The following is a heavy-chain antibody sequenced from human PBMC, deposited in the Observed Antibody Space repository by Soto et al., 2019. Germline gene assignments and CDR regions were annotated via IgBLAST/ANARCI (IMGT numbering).Heavy chain of an antibody. CDR2: ISNSGGRT. J-gene: IGHJ4*02. CDR1: GFTFSSYA. Sequence: RLSCAASGFTFSSYAMSWVRQAPGKGLEWVSTISNSGGRTYYADSVKGRFTISRNNPKNTLYLQMNSLRVEDTAVYYCAKDAVPGTSFGYYFDYWGQGNLVTVSS. CDR3: AKDAVPGTSFGYYFDY. V-gene: IGHV3-23*01. D-gene: IGHD6-13*01.